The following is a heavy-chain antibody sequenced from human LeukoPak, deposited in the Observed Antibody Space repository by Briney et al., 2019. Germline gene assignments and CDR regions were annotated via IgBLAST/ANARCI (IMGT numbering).Heavy chain of an antibody. CDR3: ARHGYASGSGYFDY. J-gene: IGHJ4*02. CDR2: IYNSGNT. CDR1: GGSISSYY. Sequence: SETLSLTCTVSGGSISSYYWSWIRQPPGKGLEWIGYIYNSGNTNYNPSLESRVTISVDTSSNRFSLTLHSVTAADTAVYYCARHGYASGSGYFDYWGQGTLVTASS. D-gene: IGHD3-10*01. V-gene: IGHV4-59*08.